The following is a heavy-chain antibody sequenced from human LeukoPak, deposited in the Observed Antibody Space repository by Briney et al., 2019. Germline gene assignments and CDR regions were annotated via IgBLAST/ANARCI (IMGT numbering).Heavy chain of an antibody. CDR3: ARDPTRRYPFDY. D-gene: IGHD3-9*01. CDR2: ISPSGGST. V-gene: IGHV1-46*01. Sequence: ASVKVSCKASGYTFTSYYMHWVRQAPGQGLEWMGIISPSGGSTSYAQKFQGRVTMTRDTSTSTVYMELSSLRSEDTAVYYCARDPTRRYPFDYWGQGTLVTVSS. CDR1: GYTFTSYY. J-gene: IGHJ4*02.